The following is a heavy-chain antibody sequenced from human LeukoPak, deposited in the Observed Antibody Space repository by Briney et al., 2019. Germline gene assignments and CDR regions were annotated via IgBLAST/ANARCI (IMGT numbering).Heavy chain of an antibody. CDR2: IIPIFGTA. CDR3: ARDAAPTIFGVVTLDY. Sequence: SVKVSCKASGYTFTGYYMHWVRQAPGQGLEWMGGIIPIFGTANYAQKFQGRVTITADESTSTAYMELSSLRSEDTAVYYCARDAAPTIFGVVTLDYWGQGTLVTVSS. V-gene: IGHV1-69*13. D-gene: IGHD3-3*01. J-gene: IGHJ4*02. CDR1: GYTFTGYY.